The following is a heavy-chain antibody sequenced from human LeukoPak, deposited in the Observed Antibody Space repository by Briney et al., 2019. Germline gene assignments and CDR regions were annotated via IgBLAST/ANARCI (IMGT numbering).Heavy chain of an antibody. CDR2: IYYSGST. Sequence: SETLSLTCTVSGGSISSSSYYWGWIRQPPGKGLEWIGNIYYSGSTYYNPSLKSRVTISVDTSKNQFSLKLSSVTAADTAVYYCARGRSSSWTRTGLFAFDIWGQGTMVTVSS. CDR1: GGSISSSSYY. CDR3: ARGRSSSWTRTGLFAFDI. J-gene: IGHJ3*02. V-gene: IGHV4-39*07. D-gene: IGHD6-13*01.